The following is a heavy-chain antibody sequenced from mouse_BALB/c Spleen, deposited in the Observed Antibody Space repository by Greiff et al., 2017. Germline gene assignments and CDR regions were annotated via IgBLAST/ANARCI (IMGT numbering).Heavy chain of an antibody. D-gene: IGHD1-1*01. Sequence: DVQLVESGGDLVKPGGSLKLSCAASGFTFSSYGMSWVRQTPDKRLEWVATISSGGSYTYYPDSVKGRFTISRDNAKNTLYLQMSSLKSEDTAMYYCAREGTTVVIRYYYAMDYWGQGTSVTVSS. CDR2: ISSGGSYT. CDR1: GFTFSSYG. J-gene: IGHJ4*01. CDR3: AREGTTVVIRYYYAMDY. V-gene: IGHV5-6*01.